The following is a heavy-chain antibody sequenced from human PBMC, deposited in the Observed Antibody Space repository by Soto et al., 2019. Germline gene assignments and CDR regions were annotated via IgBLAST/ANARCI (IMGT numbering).Heavy chain of an antibody. CDR3: APKREWLQFVDY. CDR1: GFTFSSYA. D-gene: IGHD5-12*01. J-gene: IGHJ4*02. Sequence: EVQLLESGGGLVQPGGSLRLSCAASGFTFSSYAMSWVRQAPGKGLEWVSAISGSGGSTYYADSVKGRFTISRDNSKNTLYLQMNSLRAEDTAVYYCAPKREWLQFVDYWGQGTLVTVSS. CDR2: ISGSGGST. V-gene: IGHV3-23*01.